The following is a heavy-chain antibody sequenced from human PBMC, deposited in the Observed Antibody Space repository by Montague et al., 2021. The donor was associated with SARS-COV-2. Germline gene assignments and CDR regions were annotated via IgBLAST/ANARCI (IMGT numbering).Heavy chain of an antibody. J-gene: IGHJ4*02. V-gene: IGHV4-31*03. D-gene: IGHD3-22*01. CDR1: GGSISSGGYY. CDR3: SRVRITMIIVVSYFDY. Sequence: TLSLTCTVSGGSISSGGYYWSWHHQRPGKGLEWIGYIYYSGSTXHTPSLKSRVTISVDTSKNQFSLRLSSVTAADTAVYYCSRVRITMIIVVSYFDYWGQGTLVTVSS. CDR2: IYYSGST.